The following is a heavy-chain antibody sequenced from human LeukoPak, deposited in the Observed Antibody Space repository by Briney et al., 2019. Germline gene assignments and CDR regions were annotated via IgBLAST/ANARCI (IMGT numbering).Heavy chain of an antibody. J-gene: IGHJ6*02. CDR3: ARDRGPYSSIYYYYGMDV. V-gene: IGHV1-18*01. CDR2: ISGYNGNT. CDR1: GYTFTNYG. D-gene: IGHD6-13*01. Sequence: ASVKVSCKASGYTFTNYGISWVRQAPGQGLEWMGWISGYNGNTNYAQKLQGRVTMTTDTSTSTAYMELRSLRSDDTAVYYCARDRGPYSSIYYYYGMDVWGQGTTVTVSS.